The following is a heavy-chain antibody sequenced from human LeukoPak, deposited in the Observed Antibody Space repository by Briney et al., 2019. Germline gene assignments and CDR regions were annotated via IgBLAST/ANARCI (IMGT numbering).Heavy chain of an antibody. CDR1: GYSFTSYR. Sequence: GESLKISCKGSGYSFTSYRISWVRQMPGKGLEWMGRIDPGDSYTNYSPSFQGHVTISADKSISTAYLQWSSLKASDTAIYYCARRCSSSSCPFDYWGQGTLVTVSS. J-gene: IGHJ4*02. D-gene: IGHD2-2*01. CDR2: IDPGDSYT. CDR3: ARRCSSSSCPFDY. V-gene: IGHV5-10-1*01.